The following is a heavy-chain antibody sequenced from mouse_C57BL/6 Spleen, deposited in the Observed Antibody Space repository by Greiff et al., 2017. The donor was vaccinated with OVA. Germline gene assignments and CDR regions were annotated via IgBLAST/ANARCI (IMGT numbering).Heavy chain of an antibody. J-gene: IGHJ4*01. V-gene: IGHV1-52*01. CDR1: GYTFTSYW. D-gene: IGHD1-1*01. Sequence: QVQLQQPGAELVRPGSSVKLSCKASGYTFTSYWMHWVKQRPIQGLEWIGNIDTSDSETHYNQKFKDKATLTVDKSSSTAYMQLSSLTSEDSAVYYCARGGPITTVVATRAMDYWGQGTSVTVSS. CDR3: ARGGPITTVVATRAMDY. CDR2: IDTSDSET.